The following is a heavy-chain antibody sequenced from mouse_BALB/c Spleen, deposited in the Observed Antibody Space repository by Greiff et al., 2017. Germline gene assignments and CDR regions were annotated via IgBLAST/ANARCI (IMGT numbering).Heavy chain of an antibody. CDR2: ISSGGGST. CDR3: ARGGYGYDGAWFAY. V-gene: IGHV5-12-1*01. J-gene: IGHJ3*01. Sequence: EVQVVESGGGLVKPGGSLKLSCAASGFAFSSYDMSWVRQTPEKRLEWVAYISSGGGSTYYPDTVKGRFTISRDNAKNTLYLQMSSLKSEDTAMYYCARGGYGYDGAWFAYWGQGTLVTVSA. D-gene: IGHD2-2*01. CDR1: GFAFSSYD.